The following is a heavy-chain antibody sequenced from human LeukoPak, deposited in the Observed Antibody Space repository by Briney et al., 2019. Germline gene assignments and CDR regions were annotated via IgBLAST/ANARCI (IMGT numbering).Heavy chain of an antibody. V-gene: IGHV4-34*01. CDR1: GGSFSGYY. J-gene: IGHJ6*03. D-gene: IGHD3-3*01. CDR3: ASRTHYDFWSGYYYYMDV. Sequence: SSETLSLTCAVYGGSFSGYYWSWIRQPPGKGLEWIGEINHSGSTNYNPSLKSRVTISVDTSKNQFSLKLSSVTAADTAVYYCASRTHYDFWSGYYYYMDVWGKGTTVTVSS. CDR2: INHSGST.